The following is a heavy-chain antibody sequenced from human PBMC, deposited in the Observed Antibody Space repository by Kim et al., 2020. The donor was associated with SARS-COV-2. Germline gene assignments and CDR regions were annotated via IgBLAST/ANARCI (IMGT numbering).Heavy chain of an antibody. CDR1: GFSFSNYA. CDR2: IVGSGGST. D-gene: IGHD3-10*01. V-gene: IGHV3-23*01. J-gene: IGHJ4*02. Sequence: GGSLRLSCAGSGFSFSNYAINWVRQAPGKGLEWVSSIVGSGGSTYYADSVKGRFTISRDNSKNTVFLQMNSLRDEDTAVYYCAKGSYSGSGSSFGERYWGQGTLVTVSS. CDR3: AKGSYSGSGSSFGERY.